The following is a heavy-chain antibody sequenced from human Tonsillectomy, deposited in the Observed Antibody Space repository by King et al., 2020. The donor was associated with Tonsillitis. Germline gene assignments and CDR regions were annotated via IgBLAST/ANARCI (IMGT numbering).Heavy chain of an antibody. D-gene: IGHD3/OR15-3a*01. Sequence: VQLVESGGGLIQPGGSLRLSCAASGFTVSSNYMSWVRQAPGKGLEWVSVIYSGGSTYYADSVKGRFTISRDNSKNTLYLQMNSLRAEDTAVYYCARMRLDRPKAQPYYMDVWGKGTTVTVS. J-gene: IGHJ6*03. CDR3: ARMRLDRPKAQPYYMDV. CDR1: GFTVSSNY. CDR2: IYSGGST. V-gene: IGHV3-53*01.